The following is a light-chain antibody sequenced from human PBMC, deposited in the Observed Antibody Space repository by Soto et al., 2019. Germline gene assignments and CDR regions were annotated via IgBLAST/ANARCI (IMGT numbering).Light chain of an antibody. CDR2: EVT. V-gene: IGLV2-14*01. CDR3: SSYTTTTTPVV. J-gene: IGLJ2*01. CDR1: SSDIGTYDY. Sequence: QSVLTQPASVSGSPGQSITISCTGTSSDIGTYDYVSWYQHHPGKAPKLMIYEVTNRPSGVSDHFSGSKSGKTASLTISGLQAEDEADYYCSSYTTTTTPVVFGGGTKLTVL.